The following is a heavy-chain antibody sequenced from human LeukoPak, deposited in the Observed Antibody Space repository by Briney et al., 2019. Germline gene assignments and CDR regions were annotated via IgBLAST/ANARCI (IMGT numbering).Heavy chain of an antibody. J-gene: IGHJ4*02. CDR1: GASISGYY. CDR3: ARDGGSGWYRY. Sequence: SSETLSLTCSVSGASISGYYWNWIRQPAGEGLEWIGRIHTSGSTNYNPSLKSRLTVSVDTSKNQFSLKLSSVTAADTAVYYCARDGGSGWYRYWGQGTLVTVSS. CDR2: IHTSGST. D-gene: IGHD6-19*01. V-gene: IGHV4-4*07.